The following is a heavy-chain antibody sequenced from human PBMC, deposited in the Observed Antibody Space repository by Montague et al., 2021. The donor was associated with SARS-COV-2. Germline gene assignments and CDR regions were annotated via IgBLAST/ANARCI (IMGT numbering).Heavy chain of an antibody. Sequence: SLRLSCAASGFTFSSYWMHWVRQAPGKGLVWVSWINSDGSITTYADSVKGRFTISRDNAKNTVYMQMNSLRAEDTAVYYCVRPPRGGYNYPFDYWGLGTLVTVSS. CDR2: INSDGSIT. J-gene: IGHJ4*02. D-gene: IGHD5-24*01. CDR3: VRPPRGGYNYPFDY. CDR1: GFTFSSYW. V-gene: IGHV3-74*01.